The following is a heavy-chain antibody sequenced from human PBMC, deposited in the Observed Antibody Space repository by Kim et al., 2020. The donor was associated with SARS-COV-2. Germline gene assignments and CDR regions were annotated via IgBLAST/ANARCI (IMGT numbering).Heavy chain of an antibody. CDR2: IGQDGSDK. V-gene: IGHV3-7*04. D-gene: IGHD1-26*01. Sequence: GGSLRLSCAVSGFTFRYYWMTWVRQAPGKGLEWVANIGQDGSDKYYVDSVKGRFTISRDNAQNSLYLQMNSLGVDDTAVYYCGRGGSYYYFDNWGQGSLVTVSS. CDR3: GRGGSYYYFDN. J-gene: IGHJ4*02. CDR1: GFTFRYYW.